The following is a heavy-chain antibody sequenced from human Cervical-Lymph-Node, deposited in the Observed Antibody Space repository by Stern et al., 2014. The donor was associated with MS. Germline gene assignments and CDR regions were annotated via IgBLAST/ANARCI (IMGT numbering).Heavy chain of an antibody. V-gene: IGHV3-23*04. CDR1: GFTFSNFA. Sequence: EVHLVESGGGLAQPGGSLRLSCGGSGFTFSNFAMTWIRQAPGKGLEWVSGSGPDGGTHYAESVKGRFSISRDNSENTLYLQMDRLRVEDTAVYYCGKDLHYWSADSWGQGTLVTVSS. CDR2: SGPDGGT. J-gene: IGHJ4*02. D-gene: IGHD1-1*01. CDR3: GKDLHYWSADS.